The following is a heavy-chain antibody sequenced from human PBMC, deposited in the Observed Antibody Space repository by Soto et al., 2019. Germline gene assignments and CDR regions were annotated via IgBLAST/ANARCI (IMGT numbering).Heavy chain of an antibody. CDR2: IYYSGST. V-gene: IGHV4-59*01. CDR1: GGSISSYY. CDR3: ARGSDYGDCDY. D-gene: IGHD4-17*01. Sequence: PSETLSLTCTVSGGSISSYYWSWIRQPPGKGLEWIGYIYYSGSTNYNPSLKSRVTISVDTSKNQFSLKLSSVTAADTAVYYCARGSDYGDCDYWGQGTLVTVSS. J-gene: IGHJ4*02.